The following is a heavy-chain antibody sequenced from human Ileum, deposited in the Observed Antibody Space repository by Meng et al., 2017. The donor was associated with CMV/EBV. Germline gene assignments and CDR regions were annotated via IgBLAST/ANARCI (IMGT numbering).Heavy chain of an antibody. CDR3: AREGLSPGWVRLPYDHYYGLDV. D-gene: IGHD5-12*01. CDR2: ISSSGGSM. Sequence: GESLKISCAASGFSFHSYDLKWVRQDPGKGLEWVSDISSSGGSMDYADSVKGRFTISRDNAKNSLYLHMNSLSAEDTAVYYCAREGLSPGWVRLPYDHYYGLDVWGQGTTVTVSS. V-gene: IGHV3-48*03. J-gene: IGHJ6*02. CDR1: GFSFHSYD.